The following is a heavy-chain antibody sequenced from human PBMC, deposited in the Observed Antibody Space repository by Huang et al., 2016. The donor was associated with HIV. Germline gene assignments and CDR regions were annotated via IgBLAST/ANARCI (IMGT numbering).Heavy chain of an antibody. Sequence: EVQLVESGGGLVKPGGSLRLSCAASGFSLDSYNMYWVRQTPGKGLHWVSSISPSSSFIDYADSVKGRFSSSRDNAKNSLYLQMNNLRGEDTAVYYCASDRGQQLSPFDSWGQGTLVTVSS. CDR1: GFSLDSYN. J-gene: IGHJ4*02. CDR2: ISPSSSFI. V-gene: IGHV3-21*01. D-gene: IGHD6-13*01. CDR3: ASDRGQQLSPFDS.